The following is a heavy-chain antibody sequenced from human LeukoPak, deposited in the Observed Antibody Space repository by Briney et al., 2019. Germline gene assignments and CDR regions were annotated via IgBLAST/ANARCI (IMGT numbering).Heavy chain of an antibody. J-gene: IGHJ4*02. CDR3: TTTNGD. CDR1: GFTFSDAW. CDR2: IKSETDGGTT. Sequence: GGSLRLSCVASGFTFSDAWMSWVRQAPGKGLEWVGRIKSETDGGTTHYAAPVKGRFTMSRDDSKNTLYLEMNSLKNEDTAVYYCTTTNGDWGQGTLVTVSS. V-gene: IGHV3-15*01.